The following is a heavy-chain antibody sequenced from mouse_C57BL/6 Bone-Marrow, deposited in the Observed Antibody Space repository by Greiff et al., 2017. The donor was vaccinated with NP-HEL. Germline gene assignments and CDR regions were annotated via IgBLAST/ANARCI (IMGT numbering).Heavy chain of an antibody. CDR3: ARITTVVAPMDY. V-gene: IGHV5-17*01. CDR2: ISSGSSTI. J-gene: IGHJ4*01. Sequence: EVHLVESGGGLVKPGGSLKLSCAASGFTFSDYGMHWVRQAPEKGLEWVAYISSGSSTIYYADTVKGRFTISRDNAKNTLFLQMTSLRSEDTAMYYCARITTVVAPMDYWGQGTSVTVSS. CDR1: GFTFSDYG. D-gene: IGHD1-1*01.